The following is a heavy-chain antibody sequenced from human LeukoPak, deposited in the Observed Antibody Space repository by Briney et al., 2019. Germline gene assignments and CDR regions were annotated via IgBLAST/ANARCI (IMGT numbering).Heavy chain of an antibody. J-gene: IGHJ4*02. V-gene: IGHV3-21*01. Sequence: PGGSLRLSCAASGFTFNNYNMNWVRQAPGKGLEWVSSFSSSLTYTYYADSVKGRFTISRDNAKNSLYLQMNSLRDEDTAVYYCARDLSSLNDYWGQGTLVTVSS. CDR1: GFTFNNYN. CDR3: ARDLSSLNDY. CDR2: FSSSLTYT.